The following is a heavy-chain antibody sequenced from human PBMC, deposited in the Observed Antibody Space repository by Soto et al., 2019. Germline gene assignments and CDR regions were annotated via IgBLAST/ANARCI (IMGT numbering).Heavy chain of an antibody. CDR2: ISSSGYI. CDR1: GFCCNSYT. Sequence: GGTVRLCCAASGFCCNSYTITCVRQAPGKRLEWLSSISSSGYIFSTDSVRGRFTISRDNAKNSVYLQINSLRAEDTAVYFCASDCSGGSCYPGMAAWGKGTKVTGPS. V-gene: IGHV3-21*01. D-gene: IGHD2-15*01. J-gene: IGHJ6*04. CDR3: ASDCSGGSCYPGMAA.